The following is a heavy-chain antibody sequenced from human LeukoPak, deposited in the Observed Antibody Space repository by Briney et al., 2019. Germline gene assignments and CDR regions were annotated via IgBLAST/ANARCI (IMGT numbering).Heavy chain of an antibody. V-gene: IGHV3-33*06. J-gene: IGHJ4*02. D-gene: IGHD6-13*01. Sequence: PGGSLRLSCAASGFTFSSYGMHWVRQAPGKGREWVAVIWYDGSNKYYGDSVKGRFTISRDNSKNTLYLQMNSLRAEHTAVYYCAKSSSVLLDYWGQGTLVTVSS. CDR3: AKSSSVLLDY. CDR1: GFTFSSYG. CDR2: IWYDGSNK.